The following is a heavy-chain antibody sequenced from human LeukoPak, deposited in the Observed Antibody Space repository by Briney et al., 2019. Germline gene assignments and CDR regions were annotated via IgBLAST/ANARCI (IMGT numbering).Heavy chain of an antibody. D-gene: IGHD3-22*01. Sequence: GGSLRLSCAASGFTFSSYAMSWVRQAPGKGLEWVSAISSSGDSIYYADSVKGRFTISRDNAKNSLYLQMNSLRAEDTAVYYCARHSSGYFRLDYWSQGTLVTVSS. CDR1: GFTFSSYA. CDR2: ISSSGDSI. CDR3: ARHSSGYFRLDY. J-gene: IGHJ4*02. V-gene: IGHV3-23*01.